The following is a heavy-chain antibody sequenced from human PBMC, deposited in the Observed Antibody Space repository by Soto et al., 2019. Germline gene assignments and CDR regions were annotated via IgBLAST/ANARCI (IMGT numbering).Heavy chain of an antibody. CDR2: IGGSGHST. D-gene: IGHD3-10*01. V-gene: IGHV3-23*01. Sequence: EVQLLESGGGLVQPGGSLRLSCATSRFAFSSYAMSWVRQAPGKGLEWVSAIGGSGHSTFYADSVRGRFTISRDNSKNTLYLQMDSLRAEDTAFYYCAKGLSGSRAYNWFDPWGQGTLVTVSS. CDR3: AKGLSGSRAYNWFDP. CDR1: RFAFSSYA. J-gene: IGHJ5*02.